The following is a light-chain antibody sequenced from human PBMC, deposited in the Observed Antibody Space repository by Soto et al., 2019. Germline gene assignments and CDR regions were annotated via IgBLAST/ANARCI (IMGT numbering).Light chain of an antibody. V-gene: IGLV3-1*01. CDR1: KLGDKY. CDR2: QDK. Sequence: SYELTQAPSVSVSPGQTASITCSGDKLGDKYVYWYQQKPGQSPVLVIHQDKKRPSGIPERFSGSNSGNTATLTISGTQAMDDADFYCQVWDRNTGAFGGGTKVTVL. CDR3: QVWDRNTGA. J-gene: IGLJ2*01.